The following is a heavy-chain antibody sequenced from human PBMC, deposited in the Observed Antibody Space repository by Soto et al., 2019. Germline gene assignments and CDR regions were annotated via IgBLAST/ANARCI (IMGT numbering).Heavy chain of an antibody. V-gene: IGHV3-9*01. D-gene: IGHD4-4*01. CDR2: ISWNSGSI. Sequence: EVQLVESGGGLVQPGRSLRLSCAASGFTFDDYAMHWVRQAPGKGLEWVSGISWNSGSIGYADSVKGRFTISRDNSKNSLYLQMNSLIAEDTALYYCAKDRKVTTGYYYFGMDVWGQGTTVTVSS. CDR3: AKDRKVTTGYYYFGMDV. CDR1: GFTFDDYA. J-gene: IGHJ6*02.